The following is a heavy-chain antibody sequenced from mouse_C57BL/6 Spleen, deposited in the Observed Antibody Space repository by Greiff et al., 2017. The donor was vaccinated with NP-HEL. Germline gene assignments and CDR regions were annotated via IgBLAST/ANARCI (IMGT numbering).Heavy chain of an antibody. CDR2: IYPRSGNT. J-gene: IGHJ2*01. D-gene: IGHD2-1*01. Sequence: QVQLQQSGAELARPGASVKLSCKASGYTFTSYGISWVKQRTGQGLEWIGEIYPRSGNTYYNEKFKGKATLTADKSSSTAYMELRSLTSEDPAVDFCARPYDNYDSDYWGQGTTLTVSS. CDR3: ARPYDNYDSDY. CDR1: GYTFTSYG. V-gene: IGHV1-81*01.